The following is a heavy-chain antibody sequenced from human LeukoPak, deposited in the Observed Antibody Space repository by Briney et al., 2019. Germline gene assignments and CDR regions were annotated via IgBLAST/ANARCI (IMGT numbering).Heavy chain of an antibody. CDR2: ISYDGSNK. V-gene: IGHV3-30*18. Sequence: QPGRSLRLSCAASGFTFRSFGMHCLRQAPGKGLEWVAFISYDGSNKYYADSVKGRFTISRDNSKNTLYLQMNSLRGEDTAAYYCAKGEEETGYGMDVWGQGTTVTVSS. CDR1: GFTFRSFG. D-gene: IGHD1-1*01. J-gene: IGHJ6*02. CDR3: AKGEEETGYGMDV.